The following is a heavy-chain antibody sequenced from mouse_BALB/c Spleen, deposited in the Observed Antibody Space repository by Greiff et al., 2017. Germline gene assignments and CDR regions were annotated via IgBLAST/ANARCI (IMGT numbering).Heavy chain of an antibody. Sequence: EVKLVESGGGLVQPGGSRKLSCAASGFTFSSFGMHWVRQAPEKGLEWVAYISSGSSTIYYADTVKGRFTMARDNPKNTLFLQMTSLRSEDTAMYYCESCSYWYDSYIDYWGQGTTLTVSS. V-gene: IGHV5-17*02. CDR2: ISSGSSTI. CDR3: ESCSYWYDSYIDY. D-gene: IGHD2-14*01. CDR1: GFTFSSFG. J-gene: IGHJ2*01.